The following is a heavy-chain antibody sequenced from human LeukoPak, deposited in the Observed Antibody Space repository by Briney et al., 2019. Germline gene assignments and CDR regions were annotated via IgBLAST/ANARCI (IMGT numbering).Heavy chain of an antibody. CDR2: MNPNSGNT. D-gene: IGHD3-22*01. CDR3: ARGVAYDSSGVGDY. V-gene: IGHV1-8*03. Sequence: GASVKVSFKASGYTFTSYDINWVRQATGQGLEWMGWMNPNSGNTGYAQKFQGRVTITRNTSISTAYMELSSLRSEDTAVYYCARGVAYDSSGVGDYWGQGTLVTVSS. J-gene: IGHJ4*02. CDR1: GYTFTSYD.